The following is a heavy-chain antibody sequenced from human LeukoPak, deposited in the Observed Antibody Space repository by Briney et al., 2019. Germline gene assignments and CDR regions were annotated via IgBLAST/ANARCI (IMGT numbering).Heavy chain of an antibody. D-gene: IGHD3-9*01. CDR1: GFTFGSYS. CDR3: ARGPFYNILTGFRGRFLGFDS. J-gene: IGHJ4*02. Sequence: PGGSLRLSCAASGFTFGSYSMNWVRQAPGKGLEWVSSISSGSSYSYYADSVEGRFTISRDNSKNTLYLQMNSLRAEDTAVYYCARGPFYNILTGFRGRFLGFDSWGQGTLITVSS. CDR2: ISSGSSYS. V-gene: IGHV3-21*01.